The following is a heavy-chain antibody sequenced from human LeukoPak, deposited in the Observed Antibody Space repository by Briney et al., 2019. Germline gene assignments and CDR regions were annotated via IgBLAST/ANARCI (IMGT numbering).Heavy chain of an antibody. CDR1: GGSISSYY. D-gene: IGHD5-18*01. CDR2: IYYSGST. V-gene: IGHV4-59*01. CDR3: ARLDTALSSIQI. Sequence: SETLSLTCTVSGGSISSYYWSWIRQPPGKGLEWIGYIYYSGSTNYNPSLKSRVTISADTSKNQVSLKLSSVTAADTAVYYCARLDTALSSIQIWGQGTLVTVSS. J-gene: IGHJ4*02.